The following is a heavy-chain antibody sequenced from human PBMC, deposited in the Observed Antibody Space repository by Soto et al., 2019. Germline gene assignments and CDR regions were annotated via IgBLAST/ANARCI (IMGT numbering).Heavy chain of an antibody. CDR1: GGSVSSGSYY. J-gene: IGHJ6*02. CDR2: IYYSGST. V-gene: IGHV4-61*01. D-gene: IGHD5-18*01. CDR3: ARELDTAMDYYYYYYGMDV. Sequence: SETLSLTCTVSGGSVSSGSYYWSWIRQPPGKGLEWIGYIYYSGSTNYNPSLKSRVTISVDTSKNQFSLKLSSVTAADTAVYYCARELDTAMDYYYYYYGMDVWGQGTTVTVSS.